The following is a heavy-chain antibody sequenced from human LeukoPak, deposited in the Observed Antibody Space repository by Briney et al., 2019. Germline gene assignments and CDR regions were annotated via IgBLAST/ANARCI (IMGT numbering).Heavy chain of an antibody. J-gene: IGHJ4*02. V-gene: IGHV1-24*01. D-gene: IGHD3-10*01. CDR1: GYTLTELS. Sequence: ASVKVSCKDSGYTLTELSMHWVRQAPGKGLEWMGGFDPEDGETIYAQKFQGRVTMTEDTSTDTAYMELSSLRSEDTAVYYCARDYCGSGSWGSTYYYFDYWGQGTLVTVSS. CDR3: ARDYCGSGSWGSTYYYFDY. CDR2: FDPEDGET.